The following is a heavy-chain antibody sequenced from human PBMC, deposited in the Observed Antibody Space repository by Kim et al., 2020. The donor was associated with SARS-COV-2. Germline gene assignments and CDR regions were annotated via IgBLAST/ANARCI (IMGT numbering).Heavy chain of an antibody. J-gene: IGHJ5*02. CDR1: GGSFSGYY. CDR3: ARGRRAATRFDP. V-gene: IGHV4-34*01. Sequence: SETLSLTCAVYGGSFSGYYWSWIRQPPGKGLEWIGEINHSGSTNYNPSLKSRVTISVDTSKNQFSLKLSSVTAADTAVYYCARGRRAATRFDPWGQGTLVTVSS. CDR2: INHSGST. D-gene: IGHD2-15*01.